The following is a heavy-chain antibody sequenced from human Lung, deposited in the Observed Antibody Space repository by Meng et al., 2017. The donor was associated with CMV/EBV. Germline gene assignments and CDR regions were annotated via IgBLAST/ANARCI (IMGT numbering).Heavy chain of an antibody. V-gene: IGHV4-34*01. D-gene: IGHD6-13*01. CDR2: INHSGST. J-gene: IGHJ4*02. CDR1: GGSFSGYY. Sequence: SETLSLXCAVYGGSFSGYYWSWIRQPPGKGLEWIGEINHSGSTNYNPSLKSRVTISVDTSKNQFSLKLSSVTAADTAVYYCVRIAAAVDTPFDYWGQGTLVXVST. CDR3: VRIAAAVDTPFDY.